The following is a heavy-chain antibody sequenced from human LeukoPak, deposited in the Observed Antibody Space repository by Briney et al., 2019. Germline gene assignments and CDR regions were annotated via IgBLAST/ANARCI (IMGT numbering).Heavy chain of an antibody. CDR3: ACCSIRARGWKLTGDRGGFDY. CDR2: INHSGST. J-gene: IGHJ4*02. D-gene: IGHD7-27*01. Sequence: PSETLSLTCAVYGGSFSGYYWSWIRQPPGKGLEWIGEINHSGSTNYNPSLKRRVTISVDTSKNQFSLKLSSVTAADTAVYYCACCSIRARGWKLTGDRGGFDYWGQGTLVTVSS. CDR1: GGSFSGYY. V-gene: IGHV4-34*01.